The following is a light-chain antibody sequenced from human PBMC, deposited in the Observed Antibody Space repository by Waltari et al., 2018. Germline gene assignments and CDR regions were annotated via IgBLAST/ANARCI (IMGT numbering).Light chain of an antibody. CDR3: QNHERLPAT. Sequence: VLTRSPGTLSLSPGERATLSCRASQSISKYLVWYQQRPGHAPRLLIYAASTRATGIPDRFSGSGFGTDFTLTISRLEPEDFAMYYCQNHERLPATFGQGTKVEIK. CDR1: QSISKY. CDR2: AAS. J-gene: IGKJ1*01. V-gene: IGKV3-20*01.